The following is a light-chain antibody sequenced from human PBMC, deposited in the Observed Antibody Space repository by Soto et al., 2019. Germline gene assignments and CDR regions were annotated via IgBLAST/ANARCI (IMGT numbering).Light chain of an antibody. V-gene: IGKV1-5*03. Sequence: DIQMTQSPSTLSASVGDRVTITCRASQSISSWLAWYQQKPGKAPKILIYKASSLDSGVPSRFSGSRSGTEFTLTISSLQPDDFATYYCQQYNSGGFTFGPGTKVDIK. J-gene: IGKJ3*01. CDR3: QQYNSGGFT. CDR1: QSISSW. CDR2: KAS.